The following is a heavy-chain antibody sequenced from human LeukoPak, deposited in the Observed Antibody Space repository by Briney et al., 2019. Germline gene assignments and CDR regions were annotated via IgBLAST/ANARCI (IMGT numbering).Heavy chain of an antibody. Sequence: SETLSLTCTVSGGSISSYYWSWIRQLPGKGLEWIGYIYYSGSTNYNPSLKSRVTISVDTSKNQFSLKLSSVTAADTAVYYCARYYGGYYYYMDVWGKGTTVTVSS. J-gene: IGHJ6*03. CDR2: IYYSGST. V-gene: IGHV4-59*12. D-gene: IGHD4-23*01. CDR1: GGSISSYY. CDR3: ARYYGGYYYYMDV.